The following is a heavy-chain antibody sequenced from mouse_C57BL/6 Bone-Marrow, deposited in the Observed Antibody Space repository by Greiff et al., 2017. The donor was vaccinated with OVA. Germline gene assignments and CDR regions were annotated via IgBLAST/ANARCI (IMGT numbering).Heavy chain of an antibody. Sequence: EVQLVESGAGLVKPGGSLKLSCAASGFTFSSYAMSWVRQTPEKRLEWVAYISSGGDYIYYADTVKGRFTISRDNARNTLYLQMSSLKSEDTAMYYCTRKGLFYAMDYWGQGTSVTVSS. D-gene: IGHD3-3*01. CDR2: ISSGGDYI. J-gene: IGHJ4*01. CDR1: GFTFSSYA. V-gene: IGHV5-9-1*02. CDR3: TRKGLFYAMDY.